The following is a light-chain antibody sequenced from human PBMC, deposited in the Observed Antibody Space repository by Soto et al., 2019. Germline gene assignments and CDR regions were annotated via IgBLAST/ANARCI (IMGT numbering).Light chain of an antibody. CDR2: DTS. CDR1: QSVSSSY. Sequence: EIVLTQSPGTLSLSPGERATLSCRASQSVSSSYLGWFQQRPGQAPRLLIYDTSNRATGIPDRFSGSGSGTEFTLTISRLEPDDFAVYYCQQYSGPPYTLGQGTKLQIK. V-gene: IGKV3-20*01. CDR3: QQYSGPPYT. J-gene: IGKJ2*01.